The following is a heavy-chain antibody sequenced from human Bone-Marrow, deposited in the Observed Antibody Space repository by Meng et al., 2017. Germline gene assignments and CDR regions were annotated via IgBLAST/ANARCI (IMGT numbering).Heavy chain of an antibody. J-gene: IGHJ4*02. CDR1: GGSISSGDYY. D-gene: IGHD4-17*01. V-gene: IGHV4-30-4*01. CDR2: IYYSGST. CDR3: ASSMTTVTAEIDY. Sequence: QVQLQESGPGLVKPSQTLSLTCTVSGGSISSGDYYWSWIRQPPGKGLEWIGYIYYSGSTFYNPSLKSRVTISVDTSKNQFSLKLSSVTAADTAVYYCASSMTTVTAEIDYWGQGTLVTVSS.